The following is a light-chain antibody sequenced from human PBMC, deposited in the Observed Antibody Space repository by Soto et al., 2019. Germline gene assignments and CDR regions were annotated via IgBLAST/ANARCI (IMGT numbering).Light chain of an antibody. CDR3: RQYGSSPLT. CDR1: QSVRSNY. Sequence: EIVLTQSPDTLSLSPGERATLSCRASQSVRSNYLAWYQQKPGQAPRFLIYDASSRATGIPDRFSGSGSGTDFTLTISRLESEDFAVYYCRQYGSSPLTFGGGTKVDIK. CDR2: DAS. J-gene: IGKJ4*01. V-gene: IGKV3-20*01.